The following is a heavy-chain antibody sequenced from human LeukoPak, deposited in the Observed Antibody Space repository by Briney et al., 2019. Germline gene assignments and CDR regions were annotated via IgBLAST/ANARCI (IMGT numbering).Heavy chain of an antibody. CDR3: ARYSVYDSSGYYFAGFDY. J-gene: IGHJ4*02. V-gene: IGHV3-30*14. Sequence: GRSLRLSCAASGFTFSPHAMHWVRQAPGKGLKWVAVISSDGSDKYYADSVKGRFTISRDNSKNTLYLQMNSLRAEDTAVYYCARYSVYDSSGYYFAGFDYWGQGTLVTVSS. CDR2: ISSDGSDK. D-gene: IGHD3-22*01. CDR1: GFTFSPHA.